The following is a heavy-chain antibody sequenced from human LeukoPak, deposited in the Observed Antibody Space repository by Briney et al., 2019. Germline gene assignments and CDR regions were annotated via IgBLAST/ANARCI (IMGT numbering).Heavy chain of an antibody. J-gene: IGHJ5*02. CDR2: IYYSGST. CDR3: AGGTDYYDSSGYS. V-gene: IGHV4-59*01. Sequence: SETLSLTCTVSGGSISSYYWSWIRQPPGKGLEWIGYIYYSGSTNYNPSLKSRVTISVDTSKNQFSLKLSSVTAADTAVYYCAGGTDYYDSSGYSWGQGTLVTVPS. D-gene: IGHD3-22*01. CDR1: GGSISSYY.